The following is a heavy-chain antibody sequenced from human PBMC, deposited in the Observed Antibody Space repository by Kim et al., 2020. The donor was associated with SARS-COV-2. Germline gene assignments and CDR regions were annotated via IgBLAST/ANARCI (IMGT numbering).Heavy chain of an antibody. V-gene: IGHV1-2*02. Sequence: YAQRFQGRVTVTRDTSISTAYLELGGLRSDDTAVYYCARDSTAAAGSYFDYWGQGTLLTVSS. D-gene: IGHD6-13*01. J-gene: IGHJ4*02. CDR3: ARDSTAAAGSYFDY.